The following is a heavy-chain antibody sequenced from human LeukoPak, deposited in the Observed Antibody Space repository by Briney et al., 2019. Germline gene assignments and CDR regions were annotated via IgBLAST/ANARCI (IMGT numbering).Heavy chain of an antibody. V-gene: IGHV4-39*01. CDR1: DDSISSSYYY. CDR2: IYLDGRT. J-gene: IGHJ4*02. Sequence: PSETLSLTCTVSDDSISSSYYYWVWIRQPPGKGLEWIGTIYLDGRTYYSPSLKSRVTISLDTSKNQFSLKLSSVTAADTAVYYCARGHHCSGGSCRMGKFDYWGQGTLVTVSS. D-gene: IGHD2-15*01. CDR3: ARGHHCSGGSCRMGKFDY.